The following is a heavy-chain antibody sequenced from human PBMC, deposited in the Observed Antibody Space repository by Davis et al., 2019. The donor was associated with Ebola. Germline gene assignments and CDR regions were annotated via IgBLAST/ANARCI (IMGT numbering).Heavy chain of an antibody. D-gene: IGHD2-15*01. CDR1: GFPFTSYI. CDR2: ISSDSDYI. V-gene: IGHV3-21*01. J-gene: IGHJ6*04. Sequence: GESLKISCAASGFPFTSYILSWIRQAPGKGLEWVSSISSDSDYIYYADSAKGRFTISRDNAKNSLYLQMNSLRAEDTAVYYCARDLVVVVAANQGWYYGMDVWGKGTTVTVSS. CDR3: ARDLVVVVAANQGWYYGMDV.